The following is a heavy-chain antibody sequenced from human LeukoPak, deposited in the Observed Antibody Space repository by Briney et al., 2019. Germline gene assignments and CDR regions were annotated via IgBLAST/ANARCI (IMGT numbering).Heavy chain of an antibody. Sequence: GESLKISCKGSGYSFTSYWISWVRQMPGKGLEWMGIIYPGDSDTRYSPSFQGQVTISADKSISTAYLQWSSLKASDTAMYYCARRPEYSSGWYRAPSDYWGQGTLVTVSS. J-gene: IGHJ4*02. V-gene: IGHV5-51*01. CDR2: IYPGDSDT. CDR1: GYSFTSYW. CDR3: ARRPEYSSGWYRAPSDY. D-gene: IGHD6-19*01.